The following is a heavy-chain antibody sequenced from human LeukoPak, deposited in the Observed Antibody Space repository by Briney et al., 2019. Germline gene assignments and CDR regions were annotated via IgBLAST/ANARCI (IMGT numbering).Heavy chain of an antibody. J-gene: IGHJ4*02. CDR1: GFTFSSYA. CDR2: INQDGSEK. Sequence: PGGSLRLSCAASGFTFSSYAMSWVRQAPGKGLEWVANINQDGSEKYFVDSVKGRFTISRDNAKNSLYLQMNSLRAEDTAVYYCAKEGYDSSGYYYERVFDYWGQGTLVTVSS. CDR3: AKEGYDSSGYYYERVFDY. D-gene: IGHD3-22*01. V-gene: IGHV3-7*03.